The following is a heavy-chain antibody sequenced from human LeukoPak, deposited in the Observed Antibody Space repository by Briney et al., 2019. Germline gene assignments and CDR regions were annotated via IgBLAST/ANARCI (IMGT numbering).Heavy chain of an antibody. CDR3: ASSRAGTLKVHNWFDP. V-gene: IGHV5-10-1*01. D-gene: IGHD6-19*01. Sequence: GESLKISCKGSGYSFRSYWISWVRQMPGKGLEWMGRIDPTDSYTDYSPSFEGHVTISVDRSITTAYLQWSSLKASDTAMYFCASSRAGTLKVHNWFDPWGQGCLVTVSS. J-gene: IGHJ5*02. CDR2: IDPTDSYT. CDR1: GYSFRSYW.